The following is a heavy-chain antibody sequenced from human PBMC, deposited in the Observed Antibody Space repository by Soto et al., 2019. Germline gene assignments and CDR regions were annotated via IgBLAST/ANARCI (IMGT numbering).Heavy chain of an antibody. J-gene: IGHJ3*02. D-gene: IGHD3-9*01. CDR3: ARDSPYYDILTGHAAFDI. Sequence: GGSLRLSCAASGFTFSSYSMNWVRQAPGKGLEWVSSISSSSSYIYYADSVKGRFTISRDNAKNSLYLQMNSLRAEDTAVYYCARDSPYYDILTGHAAFDIWGQGTMVTVSS. CDR1: GFTFSSYS. CDR2: ISSSSSYI. V-gene: IGHV3-21*01.